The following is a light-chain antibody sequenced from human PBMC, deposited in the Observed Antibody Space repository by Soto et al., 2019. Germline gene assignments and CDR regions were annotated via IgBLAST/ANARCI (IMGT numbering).Light chain of an antibody. CDR3: MQALQTPPYA. CDR1: QSLLQSNGYNY. V-gene: IGKV2-28*01. CDR2: LGS. Sequence: DVVMTQSPLSLAVTPGESASISCRSSQSLLQSNGYNYVDWLLQKPGQSPQLLIYLGSLRAVGVPDRFSGSGSVTDFTLKISRMEAEDVGVYYCMQALQTPPYAFGQGTKVEIK. J-gene: IGKJ2*01.